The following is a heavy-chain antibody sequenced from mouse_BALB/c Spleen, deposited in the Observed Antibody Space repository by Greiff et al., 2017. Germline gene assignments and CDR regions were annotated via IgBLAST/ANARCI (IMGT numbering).Heavy chain of an antibody. CDR2: IYPGNSDT. D-gene: IGHD4-1*01. CDR1: GYTFTSYW. Sequence: EVQLQQSGTVLARPGASVKMSCKASGYTFTSYWMHWVKQRPGQGLEWIGAIYPGNSDTSYNQKFKGKAKLTAVTSTSTAYMELSSLTNEDSAVYYCTRQGANWDWYFDVWGAGTTVTVSS. J-gene: IGHJ1*01. V-gene: IGHV1-5*01. CDR3: TRQGANWDWYFDV.